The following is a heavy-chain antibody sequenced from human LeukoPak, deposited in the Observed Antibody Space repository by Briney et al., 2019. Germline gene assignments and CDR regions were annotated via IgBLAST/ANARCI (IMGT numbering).Heavy chain of an antibody. J-gene: IGHJ4*02. V-gene: IGHV3-15*01. D-gene: IGHD3-10*01. CDR2: VKSRSAGETT. CDR1: GFSISNDW. Sequence: GGSLRLSCAASGFSISNDWMSWVRQAPGKGLEWVARVKSRSAGETTDYAAPVRGRFTISRDDSKNTLYLQMNSLKTEDTAVYYCTLIQGWGSGSYYRDFWGQGTLVTVSS. CDR3: TLIQGWGSGSYYRDF.